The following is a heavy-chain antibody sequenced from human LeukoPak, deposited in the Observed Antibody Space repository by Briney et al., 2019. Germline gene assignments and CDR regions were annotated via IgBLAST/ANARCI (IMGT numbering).Heavy chain of an antibody. J-gene: IGHJ2*01. Sequence: GASVKVSCKASGGSFNIYPATWVRQAPGQRLEWMGGIIPFLDTANYAHKFQGRVSITADESRNTTYMELTNLRSDDTAVYYCASRIGEWRYFDLWGRGTLATVSS. V-gene: IGHV1-69*13. CDR1: GGSFNIYP. D-gene: IGHD3-3*01. CDR2: IIPFLDTA. CDR3: ASRIGEWRYFDL.